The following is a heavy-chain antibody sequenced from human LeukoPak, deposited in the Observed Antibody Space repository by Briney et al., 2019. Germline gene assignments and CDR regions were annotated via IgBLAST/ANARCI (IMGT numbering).Heavy chain of an antibody. Sequence: PGGSLRLSCAASRFTFSDYYMAWMRQAPGKGLECISYLSRRGGTIYYADSVKGRFTVSWDNAKNSFYLQMNSLRAEDTAVFYCARERMYSSSTFDYWGQGTLVTVSS. J-gene: IGHJ4*02. D-gene: IGHD6-13*01. CDR1: RFTFSDYY. V-gene: IGHV3-11*04. CDR2: LSRRGGTI. CDR3: ARERMYSSSTFDY.